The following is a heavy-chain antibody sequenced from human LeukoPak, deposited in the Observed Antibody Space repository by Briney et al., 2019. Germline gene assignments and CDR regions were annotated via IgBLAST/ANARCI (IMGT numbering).Heavy chain of an antibody. D-gene: IGHD3-10*01. V-gene: IGHV4-38-2*02. CDR3: AREQDYYGSGSPGGY. CDR1: GYSISSGYY. CDR2: IYHSGST. Sequence: SETLSLTCAVSGYSISSGYYWGWIRQPPGKGLEWIGSIYHSGSTYYNPSLKSRVTISVDTSKNQFSLKLGSVTAADTAVYYCAREQDYYGSGSPGGYWGQGTLVTVSS. J-gene: IGHJ4*02.